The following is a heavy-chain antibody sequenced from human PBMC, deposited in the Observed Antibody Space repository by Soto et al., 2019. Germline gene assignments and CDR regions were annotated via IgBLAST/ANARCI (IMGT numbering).Heavy chain of an antibody. J-gene: IGHJ1*01. Sequence: GGSLRLSCAASGFTVSSNYMSWVRQAPGKGLAWVSVIYSGGSTYYADSVKGRFTISRDNSKNTLYLQMNSLRAEDTAVYYCARDMVRGLYPEYFQHWGQGTLVTVSS. CDR2: IYSGGST. V-gene: IGHV3-66*01. CDR3: ARDMVRGLYPEYFQH. D-gene: IGHD3-10*01. CDR1: GFTVSSNY.